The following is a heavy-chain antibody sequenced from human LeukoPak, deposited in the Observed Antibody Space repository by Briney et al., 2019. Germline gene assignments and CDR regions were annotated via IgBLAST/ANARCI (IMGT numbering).Heavy chain of an antibody. V-gene: IGHV3-21*01. Sequence: GGSLRLSCEASGFTFSDYSMNWVRQAPGKGLEWVSSISSSSSYIYYADSVKGRFTISRDNAKNSLYLQMSSLRAEDTAAYYCARSITMIVVGSDAFDIWGQGTMVTVSS. D-gene: IGHD3-22*01. CDR2: ISSSSSYI. J-gene: IGHJ3*02. CDR1: GFTFSDYS. CDR3: ARSITMIVVGSDAFDI.